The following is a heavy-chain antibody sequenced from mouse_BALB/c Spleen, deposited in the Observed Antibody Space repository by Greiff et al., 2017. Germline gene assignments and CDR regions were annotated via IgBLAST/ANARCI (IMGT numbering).Heavy chain of an antibody. Sequence: VKLMESGPGLVAPSQSLSITCTVSGFSLTGYGVNWVRQPPGKGLEWLGMIWGDGSTDYNSALKSRLSISKDNSKSQVFLKMNSLQTDDTARYYCAREGRTYDGYYGAMDYWGQGTSVTVSS. J-gene: IGHJ4*01. D-gene: IGHD2-3*01. CDR2: IWGDGST. V-gene: IGHV2-6-7*01. CDR1: GFSLTGYG. CDR3: AREGRTYDGYYGAMDY.